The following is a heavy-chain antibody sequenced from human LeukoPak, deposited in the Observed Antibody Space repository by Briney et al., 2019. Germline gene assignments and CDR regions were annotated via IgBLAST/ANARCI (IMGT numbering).Heavy chain of an antibody. V-gene: IGHV3-23*01. Sequence: PGGSLRLSCAAPRFTFSTYAMTWVRQAPGKGLEWVSGTGGSGATTYYADSVKGRFTISRDNSKNTLYLQMNSLRAEYTAVYYCAQDRATGLGYCAMDVWGEGTTVIVSS. CDR3: AQDRATGLGYCAMDV. D-gene: IGHD1-26*01. CDR2: TGGSGATT. CDR1: RFTFSTYA. J-gene: IGHJ6*04.